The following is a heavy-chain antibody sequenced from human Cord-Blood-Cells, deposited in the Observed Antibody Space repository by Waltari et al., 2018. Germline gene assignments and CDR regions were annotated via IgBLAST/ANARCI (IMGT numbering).Heavy chain of an antibody. J-gene: IGHJ3*02. Sequence: QVQLQQSGPGLVKPSQTLSLTCAIPGDSVSSTSAPWNWIRQSPSRGLEWLGRTYYRSKWYNDYAVSVKSRITINPDTSKNQFSLQLNSVTPEDTAVYYCARFSGSYYGDAFDIWGQGTMVTVSS. V-gene: IGHV6-1*01. CDR2: TYYRSKWYN. D-gene: IGHD1-26*01. CDR1: GDSVSSTSAP. CDR3: ARFSGSYYGDAFDI.